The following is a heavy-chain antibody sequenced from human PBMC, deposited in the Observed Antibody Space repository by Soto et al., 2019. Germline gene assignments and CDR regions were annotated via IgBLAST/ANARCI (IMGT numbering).Heavy chain of an antibody. CDR1: GGSISSSSYY. CDR2: IYYSGST. V-gene: IGHV4-39*01. J-gene: IGHJ6*02. CDR3: ARHLEYSSSWGKYGMDV. D-gene: IGHD6-6*01. Sequence: SGTLSLTCTVSGGSISSSSYYWGWIRQPPGKGLEWIGSIYYSGSTYYNPSLKSRVTISVDTSKNQFSLKLSSVTAADTAVYYCARHLEYSSSWGKYGMDVWGQGTTVTVSS.